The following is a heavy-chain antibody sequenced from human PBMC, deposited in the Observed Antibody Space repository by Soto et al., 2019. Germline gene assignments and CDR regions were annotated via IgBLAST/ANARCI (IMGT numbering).Heavy chain of an antibody. CDR3: ARGVAGSGFDL. Sequence: QTLSLTCAISVDSVSSNTAAWDWIRSSPSRGLEWLGRTYYRSNWRHDYAVSVKSRITVNQDTSKIHFSLQLNSVTPDDTAVYYCARGVAGSGFDLWGQGTLVTVSS. CDR2: TYYRSNWRH. V-gene: IGHV6-1*01. CDR1: VDSVSSNTAA. J-gene: IGHJ4*02. D-gene: IGHD6-19*01.